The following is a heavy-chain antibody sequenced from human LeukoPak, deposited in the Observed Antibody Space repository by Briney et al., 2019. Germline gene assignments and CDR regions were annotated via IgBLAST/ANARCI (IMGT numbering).Heavy chain of an antibody. J-gene: IGHJ4*02. CDR1: GGSISPYY. CDR2: IYYSGST. V-gene: IGHV4-59*04. Sequence: SETLSLTCAVSGGSISPYYWSWIRQPPGKGLEWIGYIYYSGSTYYNPSLKSRVTISVDTSKKQFSLKLTSVTAADTAVYYCARHFYSTGWYANFWGQGTLVTVSS. D-gene: IGHD6-19*01. CDR3: ARHFYSTGWYANF.